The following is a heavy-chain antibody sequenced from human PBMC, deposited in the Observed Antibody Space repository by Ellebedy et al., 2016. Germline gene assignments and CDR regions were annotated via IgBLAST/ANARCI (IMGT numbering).Heavy chain of an antibody. V-gene: IGHV3-74*01. Sequence: GESLKISCAASGITFSYYWMHWVRQAPGKGLVWVSRTNSDGSTTSYADSVRGRFTISRDNAKNRLYLQMNSLRAEDTAVYYCARDGMATDYYYYMDVWGKGTTVTVSS. CDR3: ARDGMATDYYYYMDV. J-gene: IGHJ6*03. D-gene: IGHD5-24*01. CDR1: GITFSYYW. CDR2: TNSDGSTT.